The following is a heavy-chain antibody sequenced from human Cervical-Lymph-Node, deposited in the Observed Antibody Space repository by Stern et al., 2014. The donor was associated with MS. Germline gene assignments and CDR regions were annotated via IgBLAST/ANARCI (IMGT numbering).Heavy chain of an antibody. V-gene: IGHV1-69*18. CDR3: ARDLAVNTGFYFDH. CDR1: GGTFTTYS. J-gene: IGHJ4*02. D-gene: IGHD4-17*01. Sequence: QVQLGQSGAEVKKPGSSVRVSCKSSGGTFTTYSFSWVRQAPGQGLEWMGTIVPMFGLSNYAQAFQGRVTISADESTSTAYMELHSLTSDDTAIFYCARDLAVNTGFYFDHWGQGTLVTVSS. CDR2: IVPMFGLS.